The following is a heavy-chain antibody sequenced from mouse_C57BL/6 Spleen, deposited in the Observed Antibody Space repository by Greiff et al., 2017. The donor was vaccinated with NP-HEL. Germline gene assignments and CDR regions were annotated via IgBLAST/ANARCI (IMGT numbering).Heavy chain of an antibody. CDR1: GYAFSSYW. CDR2: IYPGDGDT. V-gene: IGHV1-80*01. J-gene: IGHJ2*01. CDR3: ARDNYGSSPFDY. Sequence: VQLQQSGAKLVKPGASVKISCKASGYAFSSYWMNWVKQRPGKGLEWIGQIYPGDGDTNYNGKFKGKATLTADKSSSTAYMQLSSLTSEDSAVYFCARDNYGSSPFDYWGQGTTLTVSS. D-gene: IGHD1-1*01.